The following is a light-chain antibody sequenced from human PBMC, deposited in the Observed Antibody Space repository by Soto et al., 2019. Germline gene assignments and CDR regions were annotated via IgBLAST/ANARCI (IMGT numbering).Light chain of an antibody. J-gene: IGLJ2*01. V-gene: IGLV2-23*01. Sequence: QSALTQPASVSGSPGQSITISCTGTSSDVGSYNLVSWYQQHPGKAPKLMIYDDNKRPSGVSNRFSGSKSGNTASLTISGLQAEDEADYHCSSYAGSSTLVFGGGTKLTVL. CDR3: SSYAGSSTLV. CDR2: DDN. CDR1: SSDVGSYNL.